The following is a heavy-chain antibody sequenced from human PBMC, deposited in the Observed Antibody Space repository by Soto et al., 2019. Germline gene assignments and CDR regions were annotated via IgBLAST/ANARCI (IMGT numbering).Heavy chain of an antibody. D-gene: IGHD3-3*01. CDR2: IIPIFGTA. J-gene: IGHJ4*02. CDR1: GGTFSSYA. CDR3: ARHGLEWLGPFDY. Sequence: SVKVSCKASGGTFSSYAISWVRQAPGQGLEWMGGIIPIFGTANYAQKFQGRVTITADESTSTAYMELSSLRSEDTAVYYCARHGLEWLGPFDYWGQGTLVTVSS. V-gene: IGHV1-69*13.